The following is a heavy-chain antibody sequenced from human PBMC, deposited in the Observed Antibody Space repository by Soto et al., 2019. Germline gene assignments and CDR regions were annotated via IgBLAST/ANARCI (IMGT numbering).Heavy chain of an antibody. Sequence: SVKVSCKASGGTFSSYAISWVRQAPGQGLEWMGGIIPIFGTANYAQKFQGRVTITADESTSTAYMGLSSLRSEDTAVYYCAKAGPCSGGSCYSWGSYYYYYYMDVWGKGTTVTVSS. CDR3: AKAGPCSGGSCYSWGSYYYYYYMDV. V-gene: IGHV1-69*13. J-gene: IGHJ6*03. CDR2: IIPIFGTA. CDR1: GGTFSSYA. D-gene: IGHD2-15*01.